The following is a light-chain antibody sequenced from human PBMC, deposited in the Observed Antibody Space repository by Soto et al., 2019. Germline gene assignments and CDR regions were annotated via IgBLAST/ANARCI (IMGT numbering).Light chain of an antibody. V-gene: IGKV4-1*01. Sequence: VMTPSPDSLAVSLGARATIKCKSSQSVLYSSNNKNYLAWYQQKPGQPPKLLIYWASTRESGVPDRFSGSGSGTDFTLTISSLQAEDVAVYYCQQYYSTSWTFGQGAKVDIK. CDR2: WAS. CDR1: QSVLYSSNNKNY. J-gene: IGKJ1*01. CDR3: QQYYSTSWT.